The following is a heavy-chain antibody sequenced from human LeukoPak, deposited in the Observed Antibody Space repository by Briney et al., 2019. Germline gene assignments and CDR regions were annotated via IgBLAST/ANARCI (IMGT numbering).Heavy chain of an antibody. D-gene: IGHD2-15*01. CDR1: GYTFTSYG. CDR2: ISAYNGNT. V-gene: IGHV1-18*01. J-gene: IGHJ6*02. Sequence: ASVKVSCKASGYTFTSYGISWVRPAPGQGLEWMGWISAYNGNTNYAQKLQGRVTMTTDTSTSTAYMELRSLRSDDTAVYYCASSTVLRGDYYYYYGMDVWGQGTTVTVSS. CDR3: ASSTVLRGDYYYYYGMDV.